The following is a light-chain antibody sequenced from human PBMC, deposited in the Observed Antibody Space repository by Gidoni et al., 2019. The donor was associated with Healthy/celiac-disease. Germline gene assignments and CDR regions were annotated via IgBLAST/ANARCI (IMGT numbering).Light chain of an antibody. CDR2: SNT. Sequence: QSVLTQPPSASGTPGQRFTISCSGSSSNIGSNTVNWYQQLPGTAPKLLIYSNTQRPSGVPDRFSGSKSGTSASLAISGLQSEDEADYYCAAWDDSLNGPVFGGGTKLTVL. CDR3: AAWDDSLNGPV. V-gene: IGLV1-44*01. CDR1: SSNIGSNT. J-gene: IGLJ3*02.